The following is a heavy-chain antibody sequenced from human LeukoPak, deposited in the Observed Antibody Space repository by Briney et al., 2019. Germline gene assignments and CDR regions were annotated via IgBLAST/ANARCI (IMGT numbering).Heavy chain of an antibody. CDR2: ITSAGDT. Sequence: SETLSLTCTVSGGSISPYFWSWIRQPAGKGLEWIGRITSAGDTVYNPSLRGRVTMSLDTSKNQFSLILNSVTASDTALYYCAREDLKLPHNWFAPWGQGTLVTASS. CDR1: GGSISPYF. J-gene: IGHJ5*02. CDR3: AREDLKLPHNWFAP. V-gene: IGHV4-4*07.